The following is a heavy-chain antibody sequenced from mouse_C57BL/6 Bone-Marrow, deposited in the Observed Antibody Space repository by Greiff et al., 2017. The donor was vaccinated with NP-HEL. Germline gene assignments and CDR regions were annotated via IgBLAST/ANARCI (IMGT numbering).Heavy chain of an antibody. CDR3: ARFLDGSLFAY. CDR1: GYTFTNYW. Sequence: QVHVKQSGAELVRPGTSVKMSCKASGYTFTNYWIGWAKQRPGHGLEWIGDIYPGGGYTNYNEKFKGKATLTADKSSSTAYMQFSSLTSEDSAIYYCARFLDGSLFAYWGQGTLVTVSA. CDR2: IYPGGGYT. V-gene: IGHV1-63*01. D-gene: IGHD2-3*01. J-gene: IGHJ3*01.